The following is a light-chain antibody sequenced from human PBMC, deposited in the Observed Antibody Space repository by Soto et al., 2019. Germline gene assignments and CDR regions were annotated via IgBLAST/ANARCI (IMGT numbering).Light chain of an antibody. Sequence: QAVVTQEPSPTVSPGGTVTLTCGSSTGAVTSGHYPYWFQQKPGQAPRTLIYETSNKHSWTPARFSGSLLGGKAALTLSGAQPEDEAEYYCLLSDSGAQVFGGGTKLTVL. CDR2: ETS. CDR3: LLSDSGAQV. V-gene: IGLV7-46*01. CDR1: TGAVTSGHY. J-gene: IGLJ2*01.